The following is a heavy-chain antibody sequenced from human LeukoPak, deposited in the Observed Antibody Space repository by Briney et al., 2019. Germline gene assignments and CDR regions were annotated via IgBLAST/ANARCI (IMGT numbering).Heavy chain of an antibody. CDR3: AKDPTHYRVWDYYETIGLSY. Sequence: GGSLRLSCAASGFTFSSYGMHWVRQAPGKGLEWVAFIRYDGSNKYYADSVKGRFTISRDNSKNTLNLHMNSLRAEDTAVYYCAKDPTHYRVWDYYETIGLSYWGQGTLVTVSS. CDR2: IRYDGSNK. J-gene: IGHJ4*02. V-gene: IGHV3-30*02. CDR1: GFTFSSYG. D-gene: IGHD3-22*01.